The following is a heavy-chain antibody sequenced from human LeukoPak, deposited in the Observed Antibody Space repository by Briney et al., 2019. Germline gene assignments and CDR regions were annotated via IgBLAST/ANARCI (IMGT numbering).Heavy chain of an antibody. V-gene: IGHV3-30*18. J-gene: IGHJ4*02. CDR3: VKGGWWADH. CDR2: ISHDGTKK. Sequence: GGSLRLSCVVSFSAHGMHWVRQAPGKGLEWVAFISHDGTKKNYAESVKGRFAISRDNSKNTLYLQMDSLPVEDTAVYSCVKGGWWADHWGQGTPVTVSS. CDR1: FSAHG. D-gene: IGHD2-15*01.